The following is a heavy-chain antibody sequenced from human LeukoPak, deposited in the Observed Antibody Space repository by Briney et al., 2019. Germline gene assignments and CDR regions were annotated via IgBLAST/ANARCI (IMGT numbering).Heavy chain of an antibody. J-gene: IGHJ3*02. Sequence: SVKVSCKASGGTFSSYAISWVRQAPGQGLEWMGGIIPIFGTANYAQKFQGRVTITADESTSTAYMELSSLRSEDTAVYYCARDTTYCSSTSCYTEGAFDIWGQGTMVTVSS. D-gene: IGHD2-2*02. CDR1: GGTFSSYA. CDR3: ARDTTYCSSTSCYTEGAFDI. V-gene: IGHV1-69*13. CDR2: IIPIFGTA.